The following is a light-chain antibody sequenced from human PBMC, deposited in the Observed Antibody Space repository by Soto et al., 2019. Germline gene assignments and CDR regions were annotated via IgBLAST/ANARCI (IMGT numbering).Light chain of an antibody. Sequence: QSVLTQPPSASGTPGQRVTISCSGSSSNIGSNYVYWYQQLPGTAPKLLIYRNNQRPSGVPDRFSGSKTGTTASLAIGGLRSEDEADYYCAAWDDSRSGYVFGTGTKVTVL. CDR3: AAWDDSRSGYV. CDR2: RNN. CDR1: SSNIGSNY. J-gene: IGLJ1*01. V-gene: IGLV1-47*01.